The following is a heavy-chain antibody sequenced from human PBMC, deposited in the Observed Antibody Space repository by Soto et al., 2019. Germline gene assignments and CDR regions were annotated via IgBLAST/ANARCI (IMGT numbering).Heavy chain of an antibody. Sequence: KGLEWIGEINHSGSTNYNPSLKSRVTISVDTSKNQFSLKLSSVNAADQAVDFCRXXSNXXYYYYYYMDVWGKGTTVTVSS. CDR3: RXXSNXXYYYYYYMDV. J-gene: IGHJ6*03. V-gene: IGHV4-34*03. CDR2: INHSGST.